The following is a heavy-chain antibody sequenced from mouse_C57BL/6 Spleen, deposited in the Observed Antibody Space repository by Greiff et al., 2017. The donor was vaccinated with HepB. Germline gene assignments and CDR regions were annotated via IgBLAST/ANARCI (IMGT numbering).Heavy chain of an antibody. Sequence: VQLKESGAELVKPGASVKLSCTASGSNIKDYYMHWVKQRTEQGLEWIGRIDPEDGETKYAPKFQGKATITADTSSNTAYLQLSSLTSEDTAVCYCARSAGLRRGSHWYFDVWGTGTTVTVSS. CDR2: IDPEDGET. CDR1: GSNIKDYY. D-gene: IGHD2-4*01. CDR3: ARSAGLRRGSHWYFDV. V-gene: IGHV14-2*01. J-gene: IGHJ1*03.